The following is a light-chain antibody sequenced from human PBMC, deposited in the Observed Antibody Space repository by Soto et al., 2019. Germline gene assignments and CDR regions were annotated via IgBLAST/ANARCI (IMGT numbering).Light chain of an antibody. V-gene: IGKV3-15*01. CDR1: QTLRPK. CDR3: HQHNAWPLT. CDR2: GGF. J-gene: IGKJ3*01. Sequence: IVLTQSPGTLSVSPGERVILSCRASQTLRPKLAWYQQKPGQAPRLLIYGGFTRATGIPARFSGSGSGTEFTLTINSLQSEDFAIYYCHQHNAWPLTFGPGTNLDLK.